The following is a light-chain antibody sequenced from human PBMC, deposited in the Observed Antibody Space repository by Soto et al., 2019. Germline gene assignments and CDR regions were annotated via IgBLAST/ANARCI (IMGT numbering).Light chain of an antibody. Sequence: QSALTQPASVSGSPGQSITISCTGTSSDVGGYDHVAWYQQHPGKAPKLMIYEVNNRPSGISNRFSGSKSGNTASLTISGLQAEDEADYYCQSYDRSSPVVFGGGTKLTVL. J-gene: IGLJ2*01. CDR2: EVN. CDR1: SSDVGGYDH. V-gene: IGLV2-14*01. CDR3: QSYDRSSPVV.